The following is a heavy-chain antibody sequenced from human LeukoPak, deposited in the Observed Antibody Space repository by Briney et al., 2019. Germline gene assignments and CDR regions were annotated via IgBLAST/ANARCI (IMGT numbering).Heavy chain of an antibody. V-gene: IGHV1-18*01. CDR1: GYTFTSYG. CDR2: ISAYNGNT. D-gene: IGHD3-22*01. J-gene: IGHJ3*02. CDR3: ASFDSSGYYGRAAFDI. Sequence: GASVKVSCKASGYTFTSYGISWVRRAPGQGLEWMGWISAYNGNTNYAQKLQGRVAMTTDTSTSTAYMELRSLRSDDTAVYYCASFDSSGYYGRAAFDIWGQGTMVTVSS.